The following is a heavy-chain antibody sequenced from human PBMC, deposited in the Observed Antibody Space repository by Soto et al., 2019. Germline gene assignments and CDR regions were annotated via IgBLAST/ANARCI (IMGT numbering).Heavy chain of an antibody. CDR2: ISGYNGDT. J-gene: IGHJ6*02. CDR1: GYTFTRYG. Sequence: QGQLVQSGGEVKKPGASVKVSCKASGYTFTRYGISWVRQAPGQGLEWMGWISGYNGDTKYAQKFQGRVTMTLGSSMSTAYMELRSLTSDDRAVYYSAEDGQPSYIYYRMDVWGQGTTVTVSS. D-gene: IGHD4-4*01. V-gene: IGHV1-18*01. CDR3: AEDGQPSYIYYRMDV.